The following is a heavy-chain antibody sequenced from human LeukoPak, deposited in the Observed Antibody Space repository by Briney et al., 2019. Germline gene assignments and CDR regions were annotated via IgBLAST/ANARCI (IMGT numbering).Heavy chain of an antibody. CDR1: GFTFDDYG. CDR3: ARDFYSYDSSGYYYY. J-gene: IGHJ4*02. CDR2: INWNGGST. V-gene: IGHV3-20*04. D-gene: IGHD3-22*01. Sequence: GGSLRLSCAASGFTFDDYGMSWVRQAPGKGLEWVSGINWNGGSTGYADSVKGRFTISRDNAKNSLYLQMNSLRAEDTALYYCARDFYSYDSSGYYYYWGQGTLVTVSS.